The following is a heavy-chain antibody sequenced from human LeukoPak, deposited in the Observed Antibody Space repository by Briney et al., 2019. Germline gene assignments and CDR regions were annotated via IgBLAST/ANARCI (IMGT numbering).Heavy chain of an antibody. CDR2: ISISGSTI. D-gene: IGHD3-10*02. Sequence: PGGSLRLSCAASGFTFGTYWMSWVRQAPGKGLEWVSYISISGSTIYYADSVKGRFTISRDNAKNSLYLQMNSLRAEDTAVYYCAEFGISMIGGVWGKGTTVTISS. CDR1: GFTFGTYW. CDR3: AEFGISMIGGV. V-gene: IGHV3-48*03. J-gene: IGHJ6*04.